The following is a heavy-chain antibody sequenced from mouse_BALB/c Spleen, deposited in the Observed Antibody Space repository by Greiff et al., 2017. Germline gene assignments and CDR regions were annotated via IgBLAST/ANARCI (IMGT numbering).Heavy chain of an antibody. Sequence: EVKLVESGAELVRSGASVKLSCTASGFNIKDYYMHWVKQRPEQGLEWIGWIDPENGDTEYAPKFQGKATMTADTSSNTAYLQLSSLTSEDTAVYYCNPWRDAMDYWGQGTSVTVSS. CDR2: IDPENGDT. CDR3: NPWRDAMDY. CDR1: GFNIKDYY. J-gene: IGHJ4*01. V-gene: IGHV14-4*02.